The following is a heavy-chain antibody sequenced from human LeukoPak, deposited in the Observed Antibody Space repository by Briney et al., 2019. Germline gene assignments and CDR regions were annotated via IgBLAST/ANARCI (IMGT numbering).Heavy chain of an antibody. CDR2: ISGSGGST. D-gene: IGHD6-13*01. V-gene: IGHV3-23*01. CDR1: GFTFSSYA. Sequence: GGSLRLSCAASGFTFSSYAMSWVRQAPGKGLEWVSAISGSGGSTYYADSVKGRFTISRDNSKNTLYLQMNSLRAEDTAVYYCEIFEQRLVLLEGWGQGTLVTVSS. CDR3: EIFEQRLVLLEG. J-gene: IGHJ4*02.